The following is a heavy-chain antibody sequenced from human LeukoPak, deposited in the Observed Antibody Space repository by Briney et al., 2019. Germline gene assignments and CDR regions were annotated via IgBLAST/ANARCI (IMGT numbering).Heavy chain of an antibody. D-gene: IGHD3-22*01. J-gene: IGHJ6*02. CDR3: ARGDYYDSSGYYYGMDV. V-gene: IGHV4-61*01. CDR1: GGSVSSGSYY. CDR2: IYYSGST. Sequence: SETLSLTCTVSGGSVSSGSYYWSWIRQPPGKGLEWIGYIYYSGSTNYNPSLKSRVTISVDTSKNQLSLKLSSVTAADTAVYYCARGDYYDSSGYYYGMDVWGQGTTVTVSS.